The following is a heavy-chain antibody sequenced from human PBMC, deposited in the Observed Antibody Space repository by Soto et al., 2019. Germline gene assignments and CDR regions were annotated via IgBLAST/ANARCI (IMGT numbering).Heavy chain of an antibody. CDR2: INPDNGNT. D-gene: IGHD3-10*01. V-gene: IGHV1-3*01. J-gene: IGHJ5*02. CDR1: GYTFTRYT. Sequence: AASVKVSCKASGYTFTRYTVNWVRQAPGQRLEWMGWINPDNGNTKSSQKFQDRVIITRDTSASTAYMDLSSLRSEDTDVYYCERRMVTGQLDPWGSGTLVTV. CDR3: ERRMVTGQLDP.